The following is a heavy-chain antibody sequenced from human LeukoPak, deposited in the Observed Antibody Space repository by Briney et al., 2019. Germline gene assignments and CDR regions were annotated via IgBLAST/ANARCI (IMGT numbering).Heavy chain of an antibody. CDR3: TRGQRIMITFGGVIVSPLSPNLFDY. J-gene: IGHJ4*02. D-gene: IGHD3-16*02. CDR1: GFTFSNAW. CDR2: IKSKTDGGTT. V-gene: IGHV3-15*01. Sequence: GGSLRLSCAASGFTFSNAWMSWVRQAPGKGLEWVGRIKSKTDGGTTDYAAPVKGRFTISRDDSKNTLYLQMNSLKTEDTAVYYCTRGQRIMITFGGVIVSPLSPNLFDYWGQGTLVTVSS.